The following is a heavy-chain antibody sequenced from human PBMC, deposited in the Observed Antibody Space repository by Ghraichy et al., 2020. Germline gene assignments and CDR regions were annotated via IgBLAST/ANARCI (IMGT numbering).Heavy chain of an antibody. CDR3: AKRQYCSGGSCYSRALDY. J-gene: IGHJ4*02. V-gene: IGHV3-23*01. D-gene: IGHD2-15*01. CDR1: GITFSSYA. CDR2: INNRGDST. Sequence: GGSLRPSCAVSGITFSSYAMSWVRQAPGKGLEWVSAINNRGDSTYYVDSVKGRFTISRDNSKNTLFVQMNSLRAEDTAVYYCAKRQYCSGGSCYSRALDYWGQGTLVTVSS.